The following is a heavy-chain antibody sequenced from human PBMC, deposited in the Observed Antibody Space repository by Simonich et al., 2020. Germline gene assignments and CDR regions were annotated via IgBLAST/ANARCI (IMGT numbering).Heavy chain of an antibody. CDR1: GFTFSSYW. J-gene: IGHJ3*02. D-gene: IGHD4-4*01. CDR3: ARDYSNYDAFDI. Sequence: EVQLVESGGGLVQPGGSLRLSCAASGFTFSSYWMHWVRQAPGKGVVGLSRNQSDGISTSYVDSGKGRFTIARDNAKNTLYLQMNSLRAEDTAVYYCARDYSNYDAFDIWGQGTMVTVSS. CDR2: NQSDGIST. V-gene: IGHV3-74*01.